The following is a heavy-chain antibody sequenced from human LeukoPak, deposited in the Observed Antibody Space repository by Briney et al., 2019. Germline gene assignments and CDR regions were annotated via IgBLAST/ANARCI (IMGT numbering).Heavy chain of an antibody. CDR3: ARLGGDTYYFGSASYPNWYFDL. J-gene: IGHJ2*01. CDR1: GYSFTDYW. V-gene: IGHV5-51*01. CDR2: IYPGDSDT. D-gene: IGHD3-10*01. Sequence: GESLKISCKGSGYSFTDYWIAWVRQLPGKGLEWMGIIYPGDSDTRYSPSFQGQVTISADKSISTAYLQWSSLKASDTAIYYCARLGGDTYYFGSASYPNWYFDLWGRGTLVTVSS.